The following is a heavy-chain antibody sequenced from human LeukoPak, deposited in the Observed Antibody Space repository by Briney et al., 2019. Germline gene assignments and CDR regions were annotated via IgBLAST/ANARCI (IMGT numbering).Heavy chain of an antibody. CDR3: AKGKLLESSSAYDY. CDR2: ISGSGGST. CDR1: GFTFSFYS. Sequence: GGSLRLSCAASGFTFSFYSMNWVRQAPGKGLEWVSAISGSGGSTYYADSVKGRFTISRDNSKNTLYLQMNSLRAEDTAVYYCAKGKLLESSSAYDYWGQGTLVTVSS. D-gene: IGHD6-6*01. V-gene: IGHV3-23*01. J-gene: IGHJ4*02.